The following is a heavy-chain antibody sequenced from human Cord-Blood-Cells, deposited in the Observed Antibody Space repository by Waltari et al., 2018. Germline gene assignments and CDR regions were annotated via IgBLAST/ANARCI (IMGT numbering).Heavy chain of an antibody. V-gene: IGHV3-13*01. CDR3: ARVGQLGFDY. CDR2: IGTAGDT. Sequence: EGQLVESGGGLVQPGGSLRLSCAASGITLRSDDMHWVRQDTGKGLEWVSAIGTAGDTYYPGSVKGRFTISRENAKNSLYLQMNSLRAGDTAVYYCARVGQLGFDYWGQGTLVTVSS. J-gene: IGHJ4*02. D-gene: IGHD6-6*01. CDR1: GITLRSDD.